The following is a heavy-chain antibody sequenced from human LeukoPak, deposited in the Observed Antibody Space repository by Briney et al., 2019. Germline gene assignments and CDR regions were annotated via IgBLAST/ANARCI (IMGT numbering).Heavy chain of an antibody. J-gene: IGHJ4*01. Sequence: GGSLRLSCTASGFTLRNYWMHWVRQVPGRRLVWVSRMSGDGRVTNYAAAVQGRFTISRDNAKNILYLQINSLRSEDTAVYYGARYSSSSGGAAYYLAHWGHGTLVTVSS. CDR3: ARYSSSSGGAAYYLAH. V-gene: IGHV3-74*01. CDR2: MSGDGRVT. D-gene: IGHD6-6*01. CDR1: GFTLRNYW.